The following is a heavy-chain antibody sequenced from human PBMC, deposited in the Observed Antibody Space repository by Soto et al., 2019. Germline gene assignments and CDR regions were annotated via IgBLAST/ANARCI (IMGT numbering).Heavy chain of an antibody. V-gene: IGHV4-59*01. Sequence: SETLSLTCTVSGGSISSYYWSWIRQPPGKGLEWIGYIYYSGSTNYNPSLKSRVTISVDTSKNQFSLKLSSVTAADTAVYYCARLTGDLDWFDPWGQGTLVTVSS. D-gene: IGHD3-9*01. CDR3: ARLTGDLDWFDP. CDR1: GGSISSYY. J-gene: IGHJ5*02. CDR2: IYYSGST.